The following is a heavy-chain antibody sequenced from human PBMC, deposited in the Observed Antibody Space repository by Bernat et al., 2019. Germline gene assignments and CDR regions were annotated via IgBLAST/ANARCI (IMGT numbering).Heavy chain of an antibody. J-gene: IGHJ5*02. CDR1: GFPFRSYS. D-gene: IGHD2-15*01. CDR2: ISGGGSST. CDR3: AAGQSIGTNCSYA. Sequence: EVQLLESGGGLVQPGGSLRLSCAASGFPFRSYSMHWVRQAPGKGLVWVSRISGGGSSTNYAESVKGRFTISRDNSKNTLHLQMNSLRAEDTAVYYCAAGQSIGTNCSYAWGQGTLVTISS. V-gene: IGHV3-23*01.